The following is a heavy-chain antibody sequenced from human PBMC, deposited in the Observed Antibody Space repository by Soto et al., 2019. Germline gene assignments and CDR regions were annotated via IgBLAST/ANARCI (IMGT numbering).Heavy chain of an antibody. J-gene: IGHJ4*02. V-gene: IGHV1-2*02. D-gene: IGHD1-1*01. CDR3: ARRDTSGSFDY. Sequence: QVQLVQSGSEAKKPGASVKVSCRASGYTFTNYYIHWVRLAPGQGLEWMGYIYPKRGLRSHAYRFQGRVTLPRDTSRNTADMELTGLTSDDGAVYFCARRDTSGSFDYGGQGTLVTVSS. CDR2: IYPKRGLR. CDR1: GYTFTNYY.